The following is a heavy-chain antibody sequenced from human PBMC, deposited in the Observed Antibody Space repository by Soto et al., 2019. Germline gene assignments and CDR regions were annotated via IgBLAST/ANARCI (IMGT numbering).Heavy chain of an antibody. V-gene: IGHV1-2*02. Sequence: VQLVQSGAEVKKPGASVKVSCKASGYTFTDYYMHWVRQAPGQGLEWLGWINPYTGGTNYAHKFQDRVTLTRDTSTSTAYLDLSRLTSDDTAVYYCARDPIGGGAPYYCDYWGQGTLVTASS. J-gene: IGHJ4*02. D-gene: IGHD3-16*01. CDR3: ARDPIGGGAPYYCDY. CDR1: GYTFTDYY. CDR2: INPYTGGT.